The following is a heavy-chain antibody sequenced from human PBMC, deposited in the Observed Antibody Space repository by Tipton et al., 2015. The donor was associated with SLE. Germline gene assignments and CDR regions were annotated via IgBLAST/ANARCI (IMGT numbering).Heavy chain of an antibody. Sequence: SLRLPCAASGFAFRRYTMNWVRQAPGKGLEWVSSLRSSTGYTFYADSVKGRFTISRDNSKNTMYLQMNSLRGEDTAVYHWGRTEYGDKGEPPYYLDVWGKGTTFTFSS. CDR1: GFAFRRYT. V-gene: IGHV3-21*01. CDR2: LRSSTGYT. J-gene: IGHJ6*03. CDR3: GRTEYGDKGEPPYYLDV. D-gene: IGHD4-17*01.